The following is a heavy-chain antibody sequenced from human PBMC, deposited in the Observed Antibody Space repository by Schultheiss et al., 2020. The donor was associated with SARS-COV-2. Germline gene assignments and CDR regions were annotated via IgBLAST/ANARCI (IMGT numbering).Heavy chain of an antibody. J-gene: IGHJ5*02. CDR3: AKDLGSSTWFDP. Sequence: GGSLRLSCAASGFTFSSYAMHWVRQAPGKGLEWVSAISGSGGSTYYADSVKGRFTISRDDSKNTLSLQMNSLRAEDTAVYYCAKDLGSSTWFDPWGQGTLVTVSS. D-gene: IGHD6-25*01. V-gene: IGHV3-23*01. CDR2: ISGSGGST. CDR1: GFTFSSYA.